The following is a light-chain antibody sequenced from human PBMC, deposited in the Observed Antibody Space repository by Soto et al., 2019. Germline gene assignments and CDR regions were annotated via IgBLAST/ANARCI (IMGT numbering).Light chain of an antibody. Sequence: DIVMTQSPLSLPVTPGEPASISCRSSQSLLHTNGYNYLDWYLQKPGQSPQLLIYLGSNRASGVADRFSGSRSGTDFTLRIRSVEAEDVWVYYCMQPLLTPCTFGKGTKLEIK. CDR1: QSLLHTNGYNY. V-gene: IGKV2-28*01. CDR3: MQPLLTPCT. CDR2: LGS. J-gene: IGKJ2*02.